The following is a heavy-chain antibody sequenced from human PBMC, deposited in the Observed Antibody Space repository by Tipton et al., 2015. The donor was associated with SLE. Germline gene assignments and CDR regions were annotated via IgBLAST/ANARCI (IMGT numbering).Heavy chain of an antibody. CDR3: ARGLYSSSWPYYYYMDV. Sequence: TLSLTCTVSGGSISSYYWSWIRQPPGKGLEWIGYIYYSGSANYNPSLKSRVTLSVDTSKNQFSLNLSSVTAADTAMYYCARGLYSSSWPYYYYMDVWGKGTTVTVSS. V-gene: IGHV4-59*01. CDR2: IYYSGSA. D-gene: IGHD6-13*01. J-gene: IGHJ6*03. CDR1: GGSISSYY.